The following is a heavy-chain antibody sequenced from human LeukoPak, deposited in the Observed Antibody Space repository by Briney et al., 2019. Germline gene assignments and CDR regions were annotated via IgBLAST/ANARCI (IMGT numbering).Heavy chain of an antibody. J-gene: IGHJ3*02. CDR2: ISGSGGST. D-gene: IGHD5-24*01. Sequence: GGSLRLSCAASGFTFSTFAMSWVRQAPGKGLEWVSAISGSGGSTYYADAVKGRFTISRDNSKTTLYLQMNSLRAEDTAVYYWAKTHHGQSQPDAFDIWGQGRMGTVSS. CDR3: AKTHHGQSQPDAFDI. V-gene: IGHV3-23*01. CDR1: GFTFSTFA.